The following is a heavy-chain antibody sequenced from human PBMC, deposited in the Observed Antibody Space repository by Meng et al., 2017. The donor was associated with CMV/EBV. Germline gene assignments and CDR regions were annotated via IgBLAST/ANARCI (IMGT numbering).Heavy chain of an antibody. Sequence: ESLKISCTVSGGSISSYYWSWIRQPPGKGLEWIGYIYYSGSTNYNPSLKSRVTISVDTSKNQFSLKLSSVTAADTAVYYCARDSNCSGGSCYSRDYYGMDVWGQGTTVTVSS. D-gene: IGHD2-15*01. CDR2: IYYSGST. V-gene: IGHV4-59*01. CDR1: GGSISSYY. J-gene: IGHJ6*02. CDR3: ARDSNCSGGSCYSRDYYGMDV.